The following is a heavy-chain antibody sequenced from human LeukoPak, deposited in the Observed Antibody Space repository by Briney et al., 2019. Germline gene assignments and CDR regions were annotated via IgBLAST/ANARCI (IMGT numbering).Heavy chain of an antibody. CDR1: GYTFTGYY. D-gene: IGHD2-2*01. V-gene: IGHV1-2*02. CDR2: INPNSGGT. CDR3: ARDWYCSSTSCYSDQDY. J-gene: IGHJ4*02. Sequence: GASVKVSCKASGYTFTGYYMHWVRQAPGQGLEWMGWINPNSGGTIYAQKFQGRVTMTRDTSISTAYMELSRLRSDDTAVYYCARDWYCSSTSCYSDQDYWGQGTLVTVSS.